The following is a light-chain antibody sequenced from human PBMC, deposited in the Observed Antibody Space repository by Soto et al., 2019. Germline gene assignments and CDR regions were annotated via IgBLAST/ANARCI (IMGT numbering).Light chain of an antibody. Sequence: QCLLTQPASLSGSPGRSITISCTGTISDVGGYSYVSWYQQHPGKAPKLMIYEVTDRPSGVSDRFSGSRSGNTASLTISGLQAEDEADYYCSSYTSSSAYVFGTGTKVTVL. J-gene: IGLJ1*01. CDR3: SSYTSSSAYV. CDR2: EVT. V-gene: IGLV2-14*01. CDR1: ISDVGGYSY.